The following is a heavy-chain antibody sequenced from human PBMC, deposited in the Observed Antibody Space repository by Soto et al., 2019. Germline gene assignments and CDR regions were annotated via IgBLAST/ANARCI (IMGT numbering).Heavy chain of an antibody. V-gene: IGHV1-69*02. D-gene: IGHD2-15*01. CDR3: ARVRVGYCSGGSCAEGFDP. Sequence: QVQLVQSGAEVKKPGSSVKVSCKASGGTFSSYTISWVRQAPGQGLEWMGRIIPILGIANYAQKFQGRVTITADKSTSTDYMELSSLRAEDTAVYYCARVRVGYCSGGSCAEGFDPWGQGTLVTVSS. CDR1: GGTFSSYT. CDR2: IIPILGIA. J-gene: IGHJ5*02.